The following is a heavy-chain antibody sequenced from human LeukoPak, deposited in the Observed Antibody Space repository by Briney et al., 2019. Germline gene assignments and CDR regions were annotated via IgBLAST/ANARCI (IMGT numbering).Heavy chain of an antibody. CDR1: GFTFSSYS. CDR3: ARDQRITIFGVVIIGDY. D-gene: IGHD3-3*01. J-gene: IGHJ4*02. CDR2: ISSSSSYI. V-gene: IGHV3-21*01. Sequence: GGSLRLSCAASGFTFSSYSMNWVRQAPGKGLEWVSSISSSSSYIYYADSVKGRFTISRDNAKNSLYLQMNSLRAEDTAVYYCARDQRITIFGVVIIGDYWGQGTLVTVSS.